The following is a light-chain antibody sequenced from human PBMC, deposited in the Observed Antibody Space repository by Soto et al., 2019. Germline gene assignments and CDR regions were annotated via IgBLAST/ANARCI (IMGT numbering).Light chain of an antibody. CDR3: QQYSSSPRT. CDR1: QSVSSN. V-gene: IGKV3-20*01. CDR2: GAS. J-gene: IGKJ5*01. Sequence: EIVLTQSPATLSLSPGERATLSCRASQSVSSNLAWYQQKPGQAPRLLIYGASTRATGIPGRFSGSGSGTDFSLTISRLEPEDFAVYHCQQYSSSPRTFGQGTRLEIK.